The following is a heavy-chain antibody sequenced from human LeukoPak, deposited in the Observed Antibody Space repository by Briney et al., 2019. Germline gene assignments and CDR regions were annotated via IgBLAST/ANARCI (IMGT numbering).Heavy chain of an antibody. CDR1: GGSISPYY. J-gene: IGHJ4*02. D-gene: IGHD3-22*01. CDR3: ARDDSYDSSGYYYGY. Sequence: SETLSLTCTVSGGSISPYYWSWIRQPPGKGLEWIGYIYYSGSTKYNPSLESRVTISVDTSKNQFSLKLSSVTAADTAVYYCARDDSYDSSGYYYGYWGQGTLVTVSS. CDR2: IYYSGST. V-gene: IGHV4-59*12.